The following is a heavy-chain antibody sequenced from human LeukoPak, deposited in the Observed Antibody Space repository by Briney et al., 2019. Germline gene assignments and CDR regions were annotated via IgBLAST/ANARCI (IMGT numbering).Heavy chain of an antibody. CDR3: ARRQLVLGYFQH. J-gene: IGHJ1*01. CDR1: GGSFSGYY. CDR2: IKHSGST. V-gene: IGHV4-34*01. Sequence: PSETLSLTCAVYGGSFSGYYWSWIRQPPGKGLEWIGEIKHSGSTNYNPSLKSRVTISVDTSKNQFSLKLSSVTAADTAVYYCARRQLVLGYFQHWGQGTLVTVSS. D-gene: IGHD6-13*01.